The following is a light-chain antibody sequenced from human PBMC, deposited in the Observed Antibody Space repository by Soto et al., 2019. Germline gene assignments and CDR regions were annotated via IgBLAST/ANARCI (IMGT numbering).Light chain of an antibody. CDR1: QSVSRSY. Sequence: EIVLTQSPATLCLSPGERATLSCRASQSVSRSYLAWYQQKPGLAPRLIIYDASTRATGIPDRFSGSGSGTDFTLTISRLEPEDFAVYYCQQSGSSPITFGQGTRLEIK. CDR2: DAS. CDR3: QQSGSSPIT. J-gene: IGKJ5*01. V-gene: IGKV3D-20*01.